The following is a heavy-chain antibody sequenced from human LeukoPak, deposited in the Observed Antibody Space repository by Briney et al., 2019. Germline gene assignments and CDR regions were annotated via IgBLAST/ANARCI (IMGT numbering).Heavy chain of an antibody. CDR3: ARGIYKTGWSDYPYFFDY. D-gene: IGHD6-19*01. CDR1: GFTFNTYA. J-gene: IGHJ4*02. Sequence: SGGSLRLSCAASGFTFNTYAMHWVRQAPGKGLEWVAVISHDGSTKYYADSVRGRFTISRDNSKNTLYLQRNSLRPEDTAVYYCARGIYKTGWSDYPYFFDYWGQGALVTVSS. V-gene: IGHV3-30*04. CDR2: ISHDGSTK.